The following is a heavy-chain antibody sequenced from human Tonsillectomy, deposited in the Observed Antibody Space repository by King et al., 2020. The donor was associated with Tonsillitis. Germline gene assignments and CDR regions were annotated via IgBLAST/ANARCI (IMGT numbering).Heavy chain of an antibody. CDR3: ARFLSGTYSDY. CDR2: IISVLGIA. Sequence: QLQLVQSGAEVKKPGSSVKVSCKASGGTFSSYVINWVRQAPGQGLDWMGRIISVLGIANYAQKFQGRVTITADKSTSTAYMELSSLRSEDTAVYYCARFLSGTYSDYWGQGTLVTVSS. CDR1: GGTFSSYV. V-gene: IGHV1-69*04. D-gene: IGHD3-3*01. J-gene: IGHJ4*02.